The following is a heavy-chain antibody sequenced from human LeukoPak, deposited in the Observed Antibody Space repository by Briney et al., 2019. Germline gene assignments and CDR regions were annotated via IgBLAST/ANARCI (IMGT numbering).Heavy chain of an antibody. CDR1: GFTVSSNY. CDR3: AKDTPLCYFDY. J-gene: IGHJ4*02. V-gene: IGHV3-53*05. D-gene: IGHD3-16*01. CDR2: IYSGGST. Sequence: PGGSLRLSCAASGFTVSSNYMSWVRQAPGKGLEWVSVIYSGGSTYYADSVKGRFTISRDNSKNTLYLEMNSLRAEDTAVYYCAKDTPLCYFDYWGQGTLVTVSS.